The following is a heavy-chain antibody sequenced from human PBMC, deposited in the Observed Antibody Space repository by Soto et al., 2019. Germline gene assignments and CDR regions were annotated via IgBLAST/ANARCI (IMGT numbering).Heavy chain of an antibody. Sequence: EEQLVETGGKLVQPGGSLRLSCVVSGFTVSSNYMSWVRQAPGGGLEWVSSIYGGGDTFYADSVKGRFTISKDSSQNTLYIQMSSMKADDAAVYYCARDRWGWEKGGYPHSNGMIVWGKGTTVTVSS. V-gene: IGHV3-53*02. J-gene: IGHJ6*04. D-gene: IGHD5-12*01. CDR2: IYGGGDT. CDR3: ARDRWGWEKGGYPHSNGMIV. CDR1: GFTVSSNY.